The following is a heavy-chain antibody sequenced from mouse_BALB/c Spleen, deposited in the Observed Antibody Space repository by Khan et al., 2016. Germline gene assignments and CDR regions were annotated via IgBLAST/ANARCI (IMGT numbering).Heavy chain of an antibody. J-gene: IGHJ1*01. CDR3: ARYRYYYGSSRYFDV. D-gene: IGHD1-1*01. CDR2: INTYSGES. CDR1: GYTFTNYG. Sequence: QIQLVQSGPELKRPGKTVKISCKASGYTFTNYGINWVKQAPGKGLKWMGWINTYSGESTYADDFKGRFAFSLETSANTAYLQFNNPQNEDSSTDCCARYRYYYGSSRYFDVWGAGTTVTVSS. V-gene: IGHV9-3-1*01.